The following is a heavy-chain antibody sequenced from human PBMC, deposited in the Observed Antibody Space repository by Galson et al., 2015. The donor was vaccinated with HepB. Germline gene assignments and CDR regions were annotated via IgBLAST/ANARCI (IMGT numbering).Heavy chain of an antibody. CDR3: ARTLLEQEVIAVAGAEYFQH. V-gene: IGHV1-18*04. CDR2: ISAYNGNT. J-gene: IGHJ1*01. Sequence: SVKVSCKASGYTFTSYGISWVRQAPGQGLEWMGWISAYNGNTNYAQKLQGRVTMTTDTSTSTAYMELRSLRSDDTAVYYCARTLLEQEVIAVAGAEYFQHWGQGTLVTVSS. CDR1: GYTFTSYG. D-gene: IGHD6-19*01.